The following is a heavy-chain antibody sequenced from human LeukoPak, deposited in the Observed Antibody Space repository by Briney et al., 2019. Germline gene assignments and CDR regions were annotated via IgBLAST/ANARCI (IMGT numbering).Heavy chain of an antibody. Sequence: SETLSLTCTVSGGSISSSSYYWGWIRQPPGKGLEWIGSIYYSGSTYYNPSLKSRVTISVDTSKNQFSLKLSSVTAAETAVYYCARDLAAAGTIDPWGQGTLVTVSS. J-gene: IGHJ5*02. CDR2: IYYSGST. V-gene: IGHV4-39*07. CDR1: GGSISSSSYY. CDR3: ARDLAAAGTIDP. D-gene: IGHD6-13*01.